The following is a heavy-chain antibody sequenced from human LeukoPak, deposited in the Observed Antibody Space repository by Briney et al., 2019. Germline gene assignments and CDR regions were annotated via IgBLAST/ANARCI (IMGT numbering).Heavy chain of an antibody. V-gene: IGHV4-4*09. J-gene: IGHJ3*02. CDR3: ARGRYCSADICSGGDAFDI. CDR1: GGSISSYY. Sequence: PSETLSLTCTVSGGSISSYYWSWIRQPPGKGLEWIGYIYASGSTNSNPSLKSRVTISVDTSTNQFSLILSSVTPADTAVYYCARGRYCSADICSGGDAFDIWGQGTMVSVSS. CDR2: IYASGST. D-gene: IGHD2-15*01.